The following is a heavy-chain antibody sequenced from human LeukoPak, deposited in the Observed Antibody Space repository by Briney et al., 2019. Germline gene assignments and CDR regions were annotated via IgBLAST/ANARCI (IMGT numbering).Heavy chain of an antibody. CDR3: AKDLDDYGYGMDV. J-gene: IGHJ6*02. Sequence: PGGSLRLSCAASGFTFSSYGMHWVRQAPGKGLEWVAVISYDGSNKYYADSVKGRFTISRDNSKNTLYLQMNSLRAEDTAVYYCAKDLDDYGYGMDVWGQGTTVTVSS. CDR2: ISYDGSNK. V-gene: IGHV3-30*18. CDR1: GFTFSSYG.